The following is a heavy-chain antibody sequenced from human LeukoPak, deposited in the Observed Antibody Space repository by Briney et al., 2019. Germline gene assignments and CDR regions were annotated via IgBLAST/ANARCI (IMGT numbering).Heavy chain of an antibody. Sequence: SETLSLICTVSGGSISSYYWSWIRQPPGKGLEWIGYIYYSGSTNYNPSLKSRVTISVDTSKNQFSLKLSSVTAADTAVYYCARGGYDYGVYFDYWGQGTLVTVSS. CDR3: ARGGYDYGVYFDY. J-gene: IGHJ4*02. CDR2: IYYSGST. CDR1: GGSISSYY. V-gene: IGHV4-59*01. D-gene: IGHD5-12*01.